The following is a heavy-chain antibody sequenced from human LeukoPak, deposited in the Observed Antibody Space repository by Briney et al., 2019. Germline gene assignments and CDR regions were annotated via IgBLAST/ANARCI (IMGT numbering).Heavy chain of an antibody. CDR2: ISGSGGST. D-gene: IGHD3-3*01. V-gene: IGHV3-23*01. CDR3: AKATYYDFWSGYYSFDY. Sequence: GGSLRLSCAASGFTFSSYAMSWVRQAPGKGLEWVPAISGSGGSTYYADSVKGRFTISRDNSKNTLYLQMNSLRAEDTAVYYCAKATYYDFWSGYYSFDYWGQGTLVTVSS. CDR1: GFTFSSYA. J-gene: IGHJ4*02.